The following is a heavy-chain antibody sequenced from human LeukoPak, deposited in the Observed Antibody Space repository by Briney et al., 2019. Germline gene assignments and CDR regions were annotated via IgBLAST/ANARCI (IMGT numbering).Heavy chain of an antibody. CDR1: GFTFSSYW. V-gene: IGHV3-7*03. CDR3: AISGWYAIDY. Sequence: GGSLRLSCAASGFTFSSYWMSWVRQAPGKGREWVANIKQDGSEKYYVDSAKGRFTISRDNAKNSLYLQMNSLRAEDTAVYYCAISGWYAIDYWGQGTLVTVSS. CDR2: IKQDGSEK. D-gene: IGHD6-19*01. J-gene: IGHJ4*02.